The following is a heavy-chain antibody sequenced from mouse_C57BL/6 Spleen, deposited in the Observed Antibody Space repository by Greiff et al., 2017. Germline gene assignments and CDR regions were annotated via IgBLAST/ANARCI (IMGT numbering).Heavy chain of an antibody. CDR3: ARYYDYDVWYFDV. J-gene: IGHJ1*03. CDR2: IYPGSGST. D-gene: IGHD2-4*01. Sequence: QVQLKQPGAELVKPGASVKMSCKASGYTFTSYWITWVKQRPGQGLEWIGDIYPGSGSTNYNEKFKSKATLTVDTSSSTAYMQLSSLTSEDSAVYYCARYYDYDVWYFDVWGTGTTVTVSS. V-gene: IGHV1-55*01. CDR1: GYTFTSYW.